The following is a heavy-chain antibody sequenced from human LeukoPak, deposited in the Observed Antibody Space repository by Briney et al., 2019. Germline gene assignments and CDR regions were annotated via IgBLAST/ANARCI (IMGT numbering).Heavy chain of an antibody. CDR1: GFTFSSYS. V-gene: IGHV3-23*01. CDR2: IRDNGATT. Sequence: GGSLRLSCAASGFTFSSYSMSWVRQAPGKGLEWVSSIRDNGATTYHADSVKGRSTISRDNSKNTAYLQMNSLRAEDTAVYFCAKGNSGYYYDYWGQGTLVTVSS. CDR3: AKGNSGYYYDY. J-gene: IGHJ4*02. D-gene: IGHD3-22*01.